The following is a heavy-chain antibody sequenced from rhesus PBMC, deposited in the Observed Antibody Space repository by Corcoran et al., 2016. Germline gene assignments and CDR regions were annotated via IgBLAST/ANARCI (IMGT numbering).Heavy chain of an antibody. CDR3: ASGDWNDYLDY. Sequence: QVQLQESGPGLVKPSETLSVTCAVSGGSISSSYWSWIRQAPGKGLEWIGYIYGSVRSTNYTPALKCRDTLSVDTSKNQFSLKLNSVSAADTAVYYCASGDWNDYLDYGGQGVLVTVSS. D-gene: IGHD1-7*02. V-gene: IGHV4-169*02. CDR1: GGSISSSY. J-gene: IGHJ4*01. CDR2: IYGSVRST.